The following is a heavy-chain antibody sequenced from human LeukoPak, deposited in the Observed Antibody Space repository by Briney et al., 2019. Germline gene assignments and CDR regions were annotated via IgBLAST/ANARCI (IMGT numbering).Heavy chain of an antibody. CDR3: ARDDVDTAMVMDY. J-gene: IGHJ4*02. D-gene: IGHD5-18*01. V-gene: IGHV4-39*07. CDR1: GVSIRSTSYY. Sequence: PSETLSLTCTVSGVSIRSTSYYWGWIRQPPGKGLEWIGSIYFSGNTYYNPSLKTRVTISIDTSKNQFSLKLSSVTAADTAVYYCARDDVDTAMVMDYWGQGTLVTVSS. CDR2: IYFSGNT.